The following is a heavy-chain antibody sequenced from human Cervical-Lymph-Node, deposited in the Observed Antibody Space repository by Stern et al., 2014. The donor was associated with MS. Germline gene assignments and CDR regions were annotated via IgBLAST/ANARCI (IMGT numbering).Heavy chain of an antibody. J-gene: IGHJ4*02. CDR1: GYNFTKYW. D-gene: IGHD6-19*01. CDR2: IYPGGSDS. CDR3: ARRCALRDRQWLHDFDY. Sequence: QLVQSGAEVKKPGESLKISCEGSGYNFTKYWIGWVRPMPGKGLAWLGVIYPGGSDSRYRPSFLGQVTISADKSINTANLQWSRLKASDTAMYYCARRCALRDRQWLHDFDYWGQGTLVTVSS. V-gene: IGHV5-51*01.